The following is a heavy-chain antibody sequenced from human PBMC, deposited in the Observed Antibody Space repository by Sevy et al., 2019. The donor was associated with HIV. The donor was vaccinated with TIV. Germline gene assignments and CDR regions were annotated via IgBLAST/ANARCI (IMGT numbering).Heavy chain of an antibody. CDR3: AREGYGSGSYYKGLYYYYYGMDV. D-gene: IGHD3-10*01. J-gene: IGHJ6*02. Sequence: GGSLRLSCAASGFTFSSYWMSWVRQAPGKGLEWVANIKQDGSEKYYVDSVKGRFTIPRDNAKNSLYLQMNSLRAEDTAVYYCAREGYGSGSYYKGLYYYYYGMDVWGQGTTVTVSS. CDR1: GFTFSSYW. CDR2: IKQDGSEK. V-gene: IGHV3-7*03.